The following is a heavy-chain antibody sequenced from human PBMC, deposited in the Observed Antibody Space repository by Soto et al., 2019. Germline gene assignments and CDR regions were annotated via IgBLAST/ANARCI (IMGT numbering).Heavy chain of an antibody. V-gene: IGHV3-23*01. J-gene: IGHJ5*02. Sequence: EVQLLESGGGLVQPGGYLRLSCAASEVTFSSYAMSWVRQAPGKGLEWVSGISGSGGSTYYADSVKGRFTISRDNSKNTLYLQMKSLRSEDTAVYYCAKDPISGWSYNWSDTWGQGTLVTVSS. D-gene: IGHD6-19*01. CDR2: ISGSGGST. CDR3: AKDPISGWSYNWSDT. CDR1: EVTFSSYA.